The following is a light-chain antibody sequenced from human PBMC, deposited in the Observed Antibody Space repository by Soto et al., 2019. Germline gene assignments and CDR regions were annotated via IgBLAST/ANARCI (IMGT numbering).Light chain of an antibody. V-gene: IGKV1-33*01. Sequence: DIQMTQSPSSLSASVVDIVTITCQASQGITNYLNWYQQKPGKAPKLLIYGASNLETGVPSRFSGSGSGTDFTFTISSLQAEDIATYFCQQYDSVFTFGQGTRLEIK. CDR3: QQYDSVFT. CDR1: QGITNY. J-gene: IGKJ5*01. CDR2: GAS.